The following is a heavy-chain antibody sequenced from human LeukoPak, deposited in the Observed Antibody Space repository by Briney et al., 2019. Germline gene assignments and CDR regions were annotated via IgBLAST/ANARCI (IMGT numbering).Heavy chain of an antibody. CDR3: ATDRYYYDSSGYLAFDI. J-gene: IGHJ3*02. V-gene: IGHV1-24*01. CDR2: FDPEDGET. D-gene: IGHD3-22*01. Sequence: ASVKVSCKVSGYTLTELSMHWVRQAPGKGLEWMGGFDPEDGETIYAQKFQGRVTMTEDTSTDTAYMELSSLRSEDTAVYYCATDRYYYDSSGYLAFDIWGQGTMVTVSS. CDR1: GYTLTELS.